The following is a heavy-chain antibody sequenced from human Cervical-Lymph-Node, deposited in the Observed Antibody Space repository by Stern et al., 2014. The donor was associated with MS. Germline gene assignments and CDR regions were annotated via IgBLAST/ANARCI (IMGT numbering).Heavy chain of an antibody. CDR1: GFTFSSYG. D-gene: IGHD1-26*01. Sequence: VQLVESGGGVVKPGRSLRLSCAASGFTFSSYGMHWVRQAPGKGLEWVAVIWYDGSYKYYADSVKGRFTISRDNSKNTLYLQMNSLRAEDTAVYYCARDEGIGGYFDYWGQGTLVTVSS. J-gene: IGHJ4*02. CDR3: ARDEGIGGYFDY. CDR2: IWYDGSYK. V-gene: IGHV3-33*01.